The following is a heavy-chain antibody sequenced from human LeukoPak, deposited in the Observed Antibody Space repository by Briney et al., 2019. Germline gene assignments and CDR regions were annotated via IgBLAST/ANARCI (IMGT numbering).Heavy chain of an antibody. J-gene: IGHJ4*02. D-gene: IGHD1-26*01. CDR2: INPNGGST. Sequence: ASMKVSCKASGYTFSDYYMHWVRQAPGQGLEWMGVINPNGGSTTDAQKFQGRVTMTRDRSTSTVYMELYSLRSEDTAVYYCARDPSGSWQWFDYWGQGTLVTVSS. CDR3: ARDPSGSWQWFDY. V-gene: IGHV1-46*01. CDR1: GYTFSDYY.